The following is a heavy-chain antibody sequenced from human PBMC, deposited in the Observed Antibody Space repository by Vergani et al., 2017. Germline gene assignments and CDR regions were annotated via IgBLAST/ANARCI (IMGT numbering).Heavy chain of an antibody. Sequence: QVQLPESGPGLVKPPGTLSLTCAVSGGSLSGTNWWSWVRQSPGKGLEWIGEIYHSGSTYYNPSLKSRVTISVDTSKNQFSLKLSSVTAADTAVYYCARVVIIKYYYMDVWGKGTTVTVSS. V-gene: IGHV4-4*03. D-gene: IGHD3-9*01. CDR1: GGSLSGTNW. CDR2: IYHSGST. CDR3: ARVVIIKYYYMDV. J-gene: IGHJ6*03.